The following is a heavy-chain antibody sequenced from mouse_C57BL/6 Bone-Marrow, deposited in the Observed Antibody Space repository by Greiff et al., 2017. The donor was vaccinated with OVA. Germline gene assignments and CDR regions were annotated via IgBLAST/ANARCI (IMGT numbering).Heavy chain of an antibody. D-gene: IGHD4-1*01. Sequence: QVQLKQSGAELVKPGASVKISCKASGYAFSSYWLNWVKQRPGKGLEWIGQIYPGDGDTNYNGKFKGKATLTADKSSSTAYMQRSSLTSEDSAVYFCARVGRGAMDYWGQGTSVTVSS. CDR1: GYAFSSYW. J-gene: IGHJ4*01. V-gene: IGHV1-80*01. CDR2: IYPGDGDT. CDR3: ARVGRGAMDY.